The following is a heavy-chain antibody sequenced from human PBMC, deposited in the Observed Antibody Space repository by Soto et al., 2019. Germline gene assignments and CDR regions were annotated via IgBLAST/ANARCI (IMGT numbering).Heavy chain of an antibody. CDR3: AKAGRRDIVVVVAAPDY. Sequence: GGSLRLSCAASGFTFSSYAMSWGRQAPGKGLEWVSAISGSGGSTYYADSVKGRFTISRDNSKNTLYLQMNSLRAEDTAVYYCAKAGRRDIVVVVAAPDYWGQGTLVTVSS. D-gene: IGHD2-15*01. CDR1: GFTFSSYA. V-gene: IGHV3-23*01. J-gene: IGHJ4*02. CDR2: ISGSGGST.